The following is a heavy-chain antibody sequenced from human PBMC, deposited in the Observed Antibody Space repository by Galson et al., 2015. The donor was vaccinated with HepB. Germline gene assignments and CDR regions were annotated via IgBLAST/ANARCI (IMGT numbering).Heavy chain of an antibody. CDR3: AKAAGGSHRSYYFDY. D-gene: IGHD3-16*02. J-gene: IGHJ4*02. Sequence: SLRLSCAASGFTFGCCAMTWVRQTPGKGLEWISLIHNDGETTQHADSVKGRFSISRDNSKNEVSLQMNSLRAEDTAVYFCAKAAGGSHRSYYFDYWGQGTTVTVSS. CDR1: GFTFGCCA. CDR2: IHNDGETT. V-gene: IGHV3-23*01.